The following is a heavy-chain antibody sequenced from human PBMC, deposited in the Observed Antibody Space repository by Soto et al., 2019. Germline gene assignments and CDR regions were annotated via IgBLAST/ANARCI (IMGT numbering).Heavy chain of an antibody. Sequence: SETLSLTCTVSGGSISSGGYYWSWIRQHPGKGLEWIGYIYYSGSTYYNPSLKSRVTISVDTSKNQFSLKLSSVTAADTAVYYCARDRGRVGITIFGVVMNYGMDVWGQGTTVTVSS. CDR3: ARDRGRVGITIFGVVMNYGMDV. D-gene: IGHD3-3*01. J-gene: IGHJ6*02. V-gene: IGHV4-31*03. CDR2: IYYSGST. CDR1: GGSISSGGYY.